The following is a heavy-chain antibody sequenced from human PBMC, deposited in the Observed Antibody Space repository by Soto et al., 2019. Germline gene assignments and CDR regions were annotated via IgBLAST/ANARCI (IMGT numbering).Heavy chain of an antibody. V-gene: IGHV3-7*01. CDR2: IKQDGSEK. D-gene: IGHD3-10*01. CDR1: GFTFSSYW. CDR3: ASGLGSYYLLYYYYYMDV. J-gene: IGHJ6*03. Sequence: EVQLVESGGGLVQPGGSLRLSCAASGFTFSSYWMSWVRQAPGKGLEWVANIKQDGSEKYYVDSVKGRFTISRDNAMNSLYLQMNSLRAEDTAVYYCASGLGSYYLLYYYYYMDVWGKGTTVTVSS.